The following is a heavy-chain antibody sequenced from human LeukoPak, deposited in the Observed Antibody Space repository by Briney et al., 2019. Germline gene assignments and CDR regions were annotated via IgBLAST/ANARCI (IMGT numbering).Heavy chain of an antibody. Sequence: SETLSLTCTVSGGSISSSSYYWGWIRQPPGKGLEWITSINYSGSTYYNPSLKSRVTTSVDTSKNQFSLKLSSVTAADTAVYYCARFGSSDGGINRKYYYDSSGYRYYFDYWGQGTLVTVSS. CDR2: INYSGST. D-gene: IGHD3-22*01. CDR1: GGSISSSSYY. CDR3: ARFGSSDGGINRKYYYDSSGYRYYFDY. J-gene: IGHJ4*02. V-gene: IGHV4-39*07.